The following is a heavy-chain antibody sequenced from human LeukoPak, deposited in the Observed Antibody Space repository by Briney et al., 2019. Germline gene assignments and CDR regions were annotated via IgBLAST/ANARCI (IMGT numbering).Heavy chain of an antibody. V-gene: IGHV4-4*07. D-gene: IGHD1-7*01. Sequence: SETLSLTCTVSGGSISSYYWSWIRQPAGKGLEWIGRIYTSGSTNYNPSLKSRVTMSVDTSKNQFSLKLSSVTAADTAVYYCARSNWNYVYNWFDPWGQGTLVTASS. J-gene: IGHJ5*02. CDR3: ARSNWNYVYNWFDP. CDR1: GGSISSYY. CDR2: IYTSGST.